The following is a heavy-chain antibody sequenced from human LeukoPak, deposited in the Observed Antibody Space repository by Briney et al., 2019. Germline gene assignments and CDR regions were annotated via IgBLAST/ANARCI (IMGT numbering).Heavy chain of an antibody. CDR1: AVSVSRHF. CDR2: VFSNGST. CDR3: ARTYYDILTGYNPYFDY. D-gene: IGHD3-9*01. Sequence: PSETLSLTCNFSAVSVSRHFWSWVRQTPEKGLEWLGYVFSNGSTNYNPSLKSRLTISLDASKHQFSLTLKSVTAADTAVYYCARTYYDILTGYNPYFDYWGQGILVTVSS. J-gene: IGHJ4*02. V-gene: IGHV4-59*02.